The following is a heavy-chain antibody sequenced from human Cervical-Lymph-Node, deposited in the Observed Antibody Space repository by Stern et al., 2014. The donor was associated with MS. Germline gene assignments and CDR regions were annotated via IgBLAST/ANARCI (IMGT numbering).Heavy chain of an antibody. CDR3: AKDIGSGWPKVVDY. CDR1: GFTFSSYA. V-gene: IGHV3-23*01. CDR2: ISISGGST. Sequence: EVQLLESGGGLVQPGGSLRLSCAASGFTFSSYAMSWVRQAPGKGLEWVSAISISGGSTYYADSVKGRFTISRDNSKNTLYLQMSGLRAEDTAVYYCAKDIGSGWPKVVDYWGLGTLVTVSS. D-gene: IGHD6-25*01. J-gene: IGHJ4*02.